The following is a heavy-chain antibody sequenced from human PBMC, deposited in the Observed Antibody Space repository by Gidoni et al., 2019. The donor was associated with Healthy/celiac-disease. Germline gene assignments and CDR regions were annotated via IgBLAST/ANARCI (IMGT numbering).Heavy chain of an antibody. Sequence: EVQLVESGGGWVQPGGSLRLSCAASAFVFSSYSMNWVRQAPGKGVEGVSYSSSSSSTIYYADSVKGRFTISRDNAKNSLYLQMNSLRAEDTAVYYCARDPGRQLERRPNWFDPCGQGTLVTVSS. V-gene: IGHV3-48*01. CDR1: AFVFSSYS. CDR3: ARDPGRQLERRPNWFDP. CDR2: SSSSSSTI. J-gene: IGHJ5*02. D-gene: IGHD1-1*01.